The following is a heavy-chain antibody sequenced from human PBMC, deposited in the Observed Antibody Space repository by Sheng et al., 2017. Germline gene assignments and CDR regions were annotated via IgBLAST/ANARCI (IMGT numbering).Heavy chain of an antibody. D-gene: IGHD3-22*01. CDR3: AKEREIVLWGSGYSLDY. CDR2: ISGSGGST. V-gene: IGHV3-23*01. J-gene: IGHJ4*02. CDR1: GFTFSSYA. Sequence: EVQLLESGGGLVQPGGSLRLSCAASGFTFSSYAMSWVRQAPGKGLEWVSAISGSGGSTYYADSVKGRFTISRDNSKNTLYLQMNSLRAEDTAVYYCAKEREIVLWGSGYSLDYWGQGTLVTVSS.